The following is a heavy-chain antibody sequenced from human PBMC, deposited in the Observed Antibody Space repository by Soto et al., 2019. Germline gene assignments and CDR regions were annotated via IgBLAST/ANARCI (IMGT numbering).Heavy chain of an antibody. CDR2: INPNSGGT. CDR1: GYNFTGYY. D-gene: IGHD3-10*01. V-gene: IGHV1-2*04. CDR3: ARGVPGYYYGMDV. Sequence: GASVKVSCKASGYNFTGYYMHWVRQAPGQGLEWMGWINPNSGGTNYAQKFQGWVTMTRDTSISTAYMELSRLRSDDTAVYYCARGVPGYYYGMDVRGQGTTVTVSS. J-gene: IGHJ6*02.